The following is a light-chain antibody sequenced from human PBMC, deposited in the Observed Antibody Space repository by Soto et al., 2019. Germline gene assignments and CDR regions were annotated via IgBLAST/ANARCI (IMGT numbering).Light chain of an antibody. CDR3: QQYYNPPFT. J-gene: IGKJ3*01. Sequence: DIQMTQSPSSLSASVGDRVTITCQASQDISNYLNWYQQKPGQAPKLLIYDASNLETGVPSRFSGSGSGTDFTLTISSLQPEDIATYYCQQYYNPPFTFGPGTKVDIK. CDR2: DAS. CDR1: QDISNY. V-gene: IGKV1-33*01.